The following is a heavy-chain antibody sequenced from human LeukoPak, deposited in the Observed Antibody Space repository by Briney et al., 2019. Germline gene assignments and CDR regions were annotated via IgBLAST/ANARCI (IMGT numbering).Heavy chain of an antibody. D-gene: IGHD1-14*01. CDR1: GYTFTSYD. Sequence: ASVKASCKASGYTFTSYDINWVRQATGQGLEWMGWMNPKSGNTGYAQKFQGRVTITSNTSINTAYSALSSLRSEDTAVYFCERGGIRATTRVSDAFDIWGQGTMVTVSS. CDR2: MNPKSGNT. J-gene: IGHJ3*02. V-gene: IGHV1-8*03. CDR3: ERGGIRATTRVSDAFDI.